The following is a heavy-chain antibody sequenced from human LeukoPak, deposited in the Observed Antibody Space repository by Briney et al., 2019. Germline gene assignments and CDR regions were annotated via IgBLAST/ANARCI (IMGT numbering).Heavy chain of an antibody. V-gene: IGHV5-51*01. CDR3: ARRGEMATIPLDY. J-gene: IGHJ4*02. CDR2: IYPGDSDT. D-gene: IGHD5-24*01. CDR1: GYSFTSSW. Sequence: GESLKISCKGSGYSFTSSWIGWVRQMPGKGLEWGGIIYPGDSDTRYSPSFQGQVTISADKSISTAYLQWSSLKASDTAMYYCARRGEMATIPLDYWGQGTLVTVSS.